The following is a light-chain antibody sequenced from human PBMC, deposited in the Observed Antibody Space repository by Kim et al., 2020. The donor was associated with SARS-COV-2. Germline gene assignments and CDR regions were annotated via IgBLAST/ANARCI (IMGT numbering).Light chain of an antibody. CDR1: QSVLYTSDNKNY. CDR2: WAS. J-gene: IGKJ4*01. Sequence: DIVMTQSPDSLAVSLGERATINCKSSQSVLYTSDNKNYLAWYQQKPGQPPKLLISWASARESGVPDRFTGSGSGTDFTLTISNLQAEDVAVYYCQQFYTTPLTFGGGTKGDIK. CDR3: QQFYTTPLT. V-gene: IGKV4-1*01.